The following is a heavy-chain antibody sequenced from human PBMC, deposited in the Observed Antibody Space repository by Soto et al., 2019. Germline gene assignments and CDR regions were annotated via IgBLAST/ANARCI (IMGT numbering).Heavy chain of an antibody. CDR3: ARDTGDGTFDF. Sequence: AASVKVSCKASGYTFSSYAMHWVRQAPGQRLEWMGWINAGYGNTKSSQKFQDRVTISRDTSASTAYMELTSLRSEDTAVYYCARDTGDGTFDFWGQGTLVTVSP. J-gene: IGHJ4*02. CDR2: INAGYGNT. V-gene: IGHV1-3*01. CDR1: GYTFSSYA. D-gene: IGHD7-27*01.